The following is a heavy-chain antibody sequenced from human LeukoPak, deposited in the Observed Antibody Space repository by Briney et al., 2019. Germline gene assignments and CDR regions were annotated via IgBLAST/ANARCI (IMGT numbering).Heavy chain of an antibody. J-gene: IGHJ4*02. V-gene: IGHV3-23*01. CDR3: ARDACCLTAFQKSSCSDS. CDR2: ICGSGGST. CDR1: GFTFSIYA. D-gene: IGHD2-21*02. Sequence: GGSLRLSCAAPGFTFSIYAMRRARQAPREGLERASAICGSGGSTYYADSVKGRFNISRDNSKNTLHPQMNSLRAQDTAVYNGARDACCLTAFQKSSCSDSWGQGTLVAVSS.